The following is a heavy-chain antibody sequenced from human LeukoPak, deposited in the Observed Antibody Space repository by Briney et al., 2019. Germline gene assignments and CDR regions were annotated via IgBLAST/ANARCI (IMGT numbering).Heavy chain of an antibody. CDR1: GFTFSSYG. D-gene: IGHD4-17*01. J-gene: IGHJ4*02. V-gene: IGHV3-30*02. CDR2: IRYDGSNK. CDR3: AREHDYGDYPDY. Sequence: GGSLRLSCAASGFTFSSYGMHWVRQAPGKGLEWVAFIRYDGSNKYYADSVKGRFTISRDNSKNTLYPQMNSLRAEDTAVYYCAREHDYGDYPDYWGQGTLVTVSS.